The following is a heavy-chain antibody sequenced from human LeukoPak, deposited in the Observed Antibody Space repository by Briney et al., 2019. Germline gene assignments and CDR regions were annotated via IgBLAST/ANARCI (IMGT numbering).Heavy chain of an antibody. CDR2: IYYSGST. V-gene: IGHV4-59*11. D-gene: IGHD6-6*01. Sequence: SETLSLTCTVSGGSISSHYWSWIRQPPGKGLEWIGYIYYSGSTNYNPSLKSRVTISVDTSKNQFSLKLSSVTAADTAVYYCARVGRRSIALDYWAREPWSPSPQ. J-gene: IGHJ4*02. CDR1: GGSISSHY. CDR3: ARVGRRSIALDY.